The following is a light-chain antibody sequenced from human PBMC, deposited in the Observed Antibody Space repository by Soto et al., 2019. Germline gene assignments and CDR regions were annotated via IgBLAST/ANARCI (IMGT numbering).Light chain of an antibody. CDR1: SSDVGGYNY. CDR2: DVS. V-gene: IGLV2-11*01. Sequence: QSVLTQPRSVSGSPGQSVTISCTGTSSDVGGYNYVYWYQQHPGKAPKLMIYDVSKRPSGVPDRFSGSKSGNTASLTISGLQAEDEADYYCCSYAGSYTLKVFGGGTQLTVL. J-gene: IGLJ2*01. CDR3: CSYAGSYTLKV.